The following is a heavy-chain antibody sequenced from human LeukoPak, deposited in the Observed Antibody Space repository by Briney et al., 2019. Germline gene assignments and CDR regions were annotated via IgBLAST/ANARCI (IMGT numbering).Heavy chain of an antibody. Sequence: ASVKVSCKASGYTFTSYGISWVRQAPGQGLEWMGWISAYNGNTNYAQKLQGRVTMTTDTSTSTAYMELSSLRSEDTAVYYCARESLGYYYDSSGPRGAFDIWGQGTMVTVSS. V-gene: IGHV1-18*01. D-gene: IGHD3-22*01. CDR3: ARESLGYYYDSSGPRGAFDI. J-gene: IGHJ3*02. CDR1: GYTFTSYG. CDR2: ISAYNGNT.